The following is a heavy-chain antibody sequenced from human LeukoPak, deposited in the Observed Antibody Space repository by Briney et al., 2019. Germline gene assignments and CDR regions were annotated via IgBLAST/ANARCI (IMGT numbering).Heavy chain of an antibody. V-gene: IGHV4-38-2*02. CDR3: ARGIAAAAAYNWFDP. J-gene: IGHJ5*02. CDR2: IYHSGST. CDR1: GYSINSGYY. Sequence: SETLSLTCTVSGYSINSGYYWGWIRQPPGKGLEWIAIIYHSGSTYYNPSLKSRVTISVDTSKNQFSLKLSSVTAADTAVYYCARGIAAAAAYNWFDPWGQGTLVTVSS. D-gene: IGHD6-13*01.